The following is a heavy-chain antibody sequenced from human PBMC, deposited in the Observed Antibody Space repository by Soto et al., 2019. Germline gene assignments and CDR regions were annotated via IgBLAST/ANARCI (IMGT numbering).Heavy chain of an antibody. V-gene: IGHV3-33*01. D-gene: IGHD5-12*01. CDR1: GFTFSSYG. CDR3: ARDRGSGYEYYFDY. Sequence: QVQLVESGGGVVQPGRSLRLSCAASGFTFSSYGMHWVRQAPGKGLEWVAVIWYDGSNKYYADSVKGRFTISRDNSKNTLYLQMNSLRAEDTAVYYCARDRGSGYEYYFDYWGQGTLVTVSS. CDR2: IWYDGSNK. J-gene: IGHJ4*02.